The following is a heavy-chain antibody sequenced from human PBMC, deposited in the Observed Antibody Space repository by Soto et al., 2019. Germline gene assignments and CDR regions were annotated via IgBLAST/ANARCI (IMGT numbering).Heavy chain of an antibody. J-gene: IGHJ3*01. V-gene: IGHV1-18*04. D-gene: IGHD4-17*01. CDR1: GYTFTNYG. CDR2: ISAYNGNT. CDR3: AGGMTVCQTDFDF. Sequence: ASVKVSCKASGYTFTNYGISWVRQAPGQGLEWMGWISAYNGNTNYAQKLQGRVTMTTDTSTSTAYMELRSLRSDETAVYYPAGGMTVCQTDFDFWGQGTMVTVSS.